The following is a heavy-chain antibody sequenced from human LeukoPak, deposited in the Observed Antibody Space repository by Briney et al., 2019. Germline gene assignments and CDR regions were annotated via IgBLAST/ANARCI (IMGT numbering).Heavy chain of an antibody. V-gene: IGHV3-21*01. CDR3: ARVHSYGLPSYYFDY. Sequence: GGSLRLSCAASGFTFSNYGMNLVRQAPGKGLEWVSSISSSSSYIYYADSVKGRFTISRDNAKNSLYLQMNSLRAEDTAVYYCARVHSYGLPSYYFDYWGQGTLVTVSS. J-gene: IGHJ4*02. CDR2: ISSSSSYI. CDR1: GFTFSNYG. D-gene: IGHD5-18*01.